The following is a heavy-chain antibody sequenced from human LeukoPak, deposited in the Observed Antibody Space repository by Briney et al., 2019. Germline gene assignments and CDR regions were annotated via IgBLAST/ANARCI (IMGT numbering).Heavy chain of an antibody. Sequence: ASVKVSCKASGGTFSSYAISWVRQAPGQGLEWLGGIIPIFGKANYAQKFQGRVTITADESTSTAYMELSSLRSEDTAVYYCARSGRVMPRWFDPWGQGTLVTVSS. J-gene: IGHJ5*02. D-gene: IGHD2-2*01. CDR2: IIPIFGKA. V-gene: IGHV1-69*13. CDR1: GGTFSSYA. CDR3: ARSGRVMPRWFDP.